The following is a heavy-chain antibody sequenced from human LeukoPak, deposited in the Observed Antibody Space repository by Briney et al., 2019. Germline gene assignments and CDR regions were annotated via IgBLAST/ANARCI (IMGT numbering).Heavy chain of an antibody. Sequence: GASVKVSCKASGGTFSSYAISWVRQAPGQGLEWMGGIIPIFGTANYAQKFQGRVTITADKSTSTAYMELSSLRSEDTAVYYCARAGALEGGLAYYYYYYMDVWGKGTTVTVSS. CDR2: IIPIFGTA. CDR3: ARAGALEGGLAYYYYYYMDV. CDR1: GGTFSSYA. V-gene: IGHV1-69*06. D-gene: IGHD3-16*01. J-gene: IGHJ6*03.